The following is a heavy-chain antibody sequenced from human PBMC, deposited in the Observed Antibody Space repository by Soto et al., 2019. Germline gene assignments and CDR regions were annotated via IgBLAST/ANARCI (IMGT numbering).Heavy chain of an antibody. CDR2: IQTGGAT. Sequence: QLVESGGGLFQAGGSTRLSCLASGFTVSRYDMAWVRQAPGKGLEWASIIQTGGATYYTDSAQGRFTISRDNSRNTVYLQMSSLRVEDTGVYSCVRVLYGSGVVDFWGQGSPITVS. CDR3: VRVLYGSGVVDF. D-gene: IGHD3-10*01. CDR1: GFTVSRYD. J-gene: IGHJ4*02. V-gene: IGHV3-53*01.